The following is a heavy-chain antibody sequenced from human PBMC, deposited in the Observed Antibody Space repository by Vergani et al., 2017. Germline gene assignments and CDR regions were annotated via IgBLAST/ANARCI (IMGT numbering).Heavy chain of an antibody. V-gene: IGHV3-15*01. Sequence: EGQLVESGGGLVKPGGSLRLSCAASEFTFSDVWMSWVRQAPGKGLEWVARIKSNADGGSADYAASVKGRFIISRDDSKNFLYLQMNSLRAEDTAFYYCADLYGDDGFSPFWGQGTLVTVSS. CDR2: IKSNADGGSA. J-gene: IGHJ4*02. CDR1: EFTFSDVW. D-gene: IGHD2-21*01. CDR3: ADLYGDDGFSPF.